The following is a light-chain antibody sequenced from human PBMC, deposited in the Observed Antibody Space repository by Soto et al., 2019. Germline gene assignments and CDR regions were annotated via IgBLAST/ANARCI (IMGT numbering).Light chain of an antibody. J-gene: IGLJ1*01. CDR1: RSDIGSYDY. CDR2: EVK. CDR3: SSYTSTPNTYV. V-gene: IGLV2-14*01. Sequence: QSALAQPASVSGSPGQSISISCTGSRSDIGSYDYVSWFQQYPGKAPKVIIYEVKNRPSGISDRFSASKSGNTAPLTISGLQAEDEADYYCSSYTSTPNTYVFGSRTKVTVL.